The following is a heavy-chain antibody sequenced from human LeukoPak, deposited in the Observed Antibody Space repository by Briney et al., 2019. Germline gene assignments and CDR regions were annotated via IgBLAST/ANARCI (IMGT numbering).Heavy chain of an antibody. V-gene: IGHV7-4-1*02. Sequence: ASVRVSSRAFGYTFTTFAMIWVRQAPEKGLGWRGWITTNTGNPTYAQGFTGRFVFSLDTSVSTAYLQISSLKAEDTAVYYCARYYYDSSGSGGAWFDPWGQGTLVTVSS. D-gene: IGHD3-22*01. CDR3: ARYYYDSSGSGGAWFDP. CDR1: GYTFTTFA. J-gene: IGHJ5*02. CDR2: ITTNTGNP.